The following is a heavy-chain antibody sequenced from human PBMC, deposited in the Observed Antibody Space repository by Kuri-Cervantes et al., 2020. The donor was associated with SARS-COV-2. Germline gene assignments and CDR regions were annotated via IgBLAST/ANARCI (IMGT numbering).Heavy chain of an antibody. CDR3: AINGGITGTTTAQRWFDP. D-gene: IGHD1-7*01. CDR2: IYHSGST. Sequence: SETLSLTCAVSGGSISSSNWWSWVRQPPGKGLEWIGEIYHSGSTNYNPSLKSRVTISVDTSKNQFSLKLSSVTAADTAVYYCAINGGITGTTTAQRWFDPWGQGTLVTVSS. J-gene: IGHJ5*02. V-gene: IGHV4-4*02. CDR1: GGSISSSNW.